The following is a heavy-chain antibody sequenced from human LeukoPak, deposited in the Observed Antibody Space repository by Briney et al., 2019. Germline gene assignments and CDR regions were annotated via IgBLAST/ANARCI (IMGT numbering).Heavy chain of an antibody. CDR2: IYYSGST. CDR3: ARHVEIAVAGPIDY. D-gene: IGHD6-19*01. Sequence: SETLSLTCTVSGGSISSSKDYWGWIRQPPGKGLEWIGSIYYSGSTYYNPSLKSRVTISVDTSKNQFSLKLSSVTAADTTVYYCARHVEIAVAGPIDYWGQGTLVTVSS. V-gene: IGHV4-39*01. CDR1: GGSISSSKDY. J-gene: IGHJ4*02.